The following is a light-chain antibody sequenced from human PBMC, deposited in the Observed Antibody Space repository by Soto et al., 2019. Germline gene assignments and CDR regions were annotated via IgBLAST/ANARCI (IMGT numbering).Light chain of an antibody. CDR1: QSISSY. J-gene: IGKJ5*01. CDR2: DAS. V-gene: IGKV3-11*01. CDR3: QQRSNWPPIT. Sequence: TVLTQSPATLSLSPGERATLSCRASQSISSYLAWYQQKPGQAPRLLIYDASNRATGIPARFSGSGSGTDFTLTISSLEPEDFAVYYCQQRSNWPPITFGQGTRLEIK.